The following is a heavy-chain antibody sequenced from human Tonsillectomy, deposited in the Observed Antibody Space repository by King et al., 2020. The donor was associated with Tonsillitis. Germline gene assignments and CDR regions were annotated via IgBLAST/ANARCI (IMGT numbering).Heavy chain of an antibody. Sequence: QLQESGPGLVKPSETLSLTCSVSGGSINSNAYYWDWIRQPPGKGLEWIGSIHYSGSTYCNPSLKNRIAISVDTSKNQFSLKLSSVTAADTAVYYCARAPPVQLEGRHFEQWGQGTLVTVSS. CDR1: GGSINSNAYY. CDR2: IHYSGST. D-gene: IGHD6-13*01. CDR3: ARAPPVQLEGRHFEQ. J-gene: IGHJ4*02. V-gene: IGHV4-39*01.